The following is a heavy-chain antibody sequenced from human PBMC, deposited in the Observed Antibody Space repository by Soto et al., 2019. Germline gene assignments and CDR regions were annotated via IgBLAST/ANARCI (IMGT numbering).Heavy chain of an antibody. Sequence: ASVKVSCKASGYTFTSYGISWVRQAPGQGLEWMGWISAYNGNTNYAQKLQGRGTMTTDTSTSTAYMELRSLRSDDTAVYYCARVALFLFIFDCYYTGMDVRSRRTTVPVS. D-gene: IGHD2-21*01. CDR2: ISAYNGNT. CDR3: ARVALFLFIFDCYYTGMDV. V-gene: IGHV1-18*01. J-gene: IGHJ6*02. CDR1: GYTFTSYG.